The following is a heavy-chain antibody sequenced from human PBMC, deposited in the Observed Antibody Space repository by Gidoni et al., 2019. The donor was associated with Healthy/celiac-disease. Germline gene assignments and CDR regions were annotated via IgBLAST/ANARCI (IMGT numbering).Heavy chain of an antibody. D-gene: IGHD5-12*01. CDR1: GFTFDDYA. V-gene: IGHV3-9*01. Sequence: EVQLVESGGGLVQPVRSLRLSCAASGFTFDDYAMHWVRQAPGKGLEWVSGISWNSGSIGYADSVKGRFTISRDNAKNSLYLQMNSLRAEDTALYYCAKFRDGYDYWGQGTLVTVSP. CDR2: ISWNSGSI. J-gene: IGHJ4*02. CDR3: AKFRDGYDY.